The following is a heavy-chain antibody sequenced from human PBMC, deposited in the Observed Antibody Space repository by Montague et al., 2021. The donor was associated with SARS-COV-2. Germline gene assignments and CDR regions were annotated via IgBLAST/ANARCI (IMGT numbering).Heavy chain of an antibody. V-gene: IGHV4-31*03. CDR1: GGSISSGGYY. D-gene: IGHD3-3*01. J-gene: IGHJ4*02. CDR2: TYYSGXT. Sequence: TLSLTCTVSGGSISSGGYYWSWIRQHPGKGLEWIGYTYYSGXTXYXXXXKXRVTISVDTSKNQFSLKLSSVTAADTAVYYCARGQTIFGVVITSFDYWGQGTLVTVSS. CDR3: ARGQTIFGVVITSFDY.